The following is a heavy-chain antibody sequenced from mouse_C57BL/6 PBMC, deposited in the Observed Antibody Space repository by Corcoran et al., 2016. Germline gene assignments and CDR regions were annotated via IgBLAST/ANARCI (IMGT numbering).Heavy chain of an antibody. D-gene: IGHD2-9*01. V-gene: IGHV1-76*01. Sequence: QVQLKQSGAELVRPGASVKLSCKASGYTFTDYYINWVKQRPGQGLEWIARIYPGSGNTYYNEKFKGKATLTAEKSSSTAYMQLSSLTSEDSAVYFCAGSPLLWFPEFAYWGQGTLVTVSA. CDR2: IYPGSGNT. CDR1: GYTFTDYY. J-gene: IGHJ3*01. CDR3: AGSPLLWFPEFAY.